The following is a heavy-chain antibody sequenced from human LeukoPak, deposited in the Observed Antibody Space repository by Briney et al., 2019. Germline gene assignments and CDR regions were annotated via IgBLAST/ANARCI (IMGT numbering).Heavy chain of an antibody. D-gene: IGHD3-22*01. V-gene: IGHV3-21*04. CDR3: AKRGGDGSGYAFDY. CDR1: GFTFNNYN. Sequence: GGSLRLSCAASGFTFNNYNMNWVRQAPGKALEWVSSISSSSSYIYYADSVKGRFTISRDNAKNSLYLQMNSLRAEDTAVYYCAKRGGDGSGYAFDYWGQGTLVSVSS. CDR2: ISSSSSYI. J-gene: IGHJ4*02.